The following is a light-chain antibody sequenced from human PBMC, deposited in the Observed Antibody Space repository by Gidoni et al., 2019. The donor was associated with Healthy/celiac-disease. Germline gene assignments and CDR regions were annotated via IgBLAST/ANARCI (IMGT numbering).Light chain of an antibody. J-gene: IGKJ5*01. CDR2: GAS. V-gene: IGKV3-15*01. CDR3: QQYNSWPPIT. CDR1: QSVSSN. Sequence: EILMTQSPATLSVSPGERATLSCRASQSVSSNLAWYQQKPSQAPRLLIYGASTRATGTPARFSGSGSGTEFTLTISSLRSEDFAVYYCQQYNSWPPITFGQGTRLEIK.